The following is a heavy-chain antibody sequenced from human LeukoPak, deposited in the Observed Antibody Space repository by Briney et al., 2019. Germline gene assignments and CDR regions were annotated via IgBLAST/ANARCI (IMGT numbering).Heavy chain of an antibody. Sequence: PGRSLRLSCVASGFTFDDYAMHWVRQTPGKGLEWVSGISWSSDTVGYADSVKGRFTVSRDNAKNSLFLLLNNLRIEDTAVYFCVKGIDVGTTASVLVVNGFDSWGQGTQVTVSS. V-gene: IGHV3-9*01. CDR1: GFTFDDYA. CDR2: ISWSSDTV. D-gene: IGHD1-26*01. J-gene: IGHJ3*01. CDR3: VKGIDVGTTASVLVVNGFDS.